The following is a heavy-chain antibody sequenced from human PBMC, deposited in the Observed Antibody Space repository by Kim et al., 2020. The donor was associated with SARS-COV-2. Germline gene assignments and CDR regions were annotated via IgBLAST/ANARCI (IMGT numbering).Heavy chain of an antibody. J-gene: IGHJ5*02. Sequence: SETLSLTCTVSGGSISSYYWSWIRQPPGKGLEWIGYIYYSGSTNYNPSLKSRVTISVDTSKNQFSLKLSSVTAADTAVYYCARTYYDILTGYYGFDPWGQGTLVTVSS. D-gene: IGHD3-9*01. CDR3: ARTYYDILTGYYGFDP. CDR2: IYYSGST. V-gene: IGHV4-59*01. CDR1: GGSISSYY.